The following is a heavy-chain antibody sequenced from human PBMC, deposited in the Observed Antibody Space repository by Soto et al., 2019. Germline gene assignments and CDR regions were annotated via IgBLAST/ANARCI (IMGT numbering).Heavy chain of an antibody. Sequence: QVQLVESGGGVVQPGRSLRLSCEASGFTFSNYGMHWVRQAPGKGLELVALIWYDGSSKNYADSVRGRFTIFRDHSKNTLYLQMNSLSAEDTAVYYCATWTTMRLEADALDIWGQGTAVTVSA. V-gene: IGHV3-33*01. J-gene: IGHJ3*02. CDR3: ATWTTMRLEADALDI. CDR1: GFTFSNYG. CDR2: IWYDGSSK. D-gene: IGHD3-22*01.